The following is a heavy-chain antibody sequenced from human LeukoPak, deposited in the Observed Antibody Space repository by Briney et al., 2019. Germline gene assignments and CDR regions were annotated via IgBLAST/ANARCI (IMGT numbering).Heavy chain of an antibody. Sequence: GGSLRLSCAASGFTFSSYSMNWVRQAPGKGLEWVSSISSSSSYIYYADSVKGRFTISRDNAKNSLYLQMNSLRAEDTAVYYCARDIHYYYGMDVWGQGTLVTVSS. CDR1: GFTFSSYS. CDR2: ISSSSSYI. J-gene: IGHJ6*02. V-gene: IGHV3-21*01. CDR3: ARDIHYYYGMDV.